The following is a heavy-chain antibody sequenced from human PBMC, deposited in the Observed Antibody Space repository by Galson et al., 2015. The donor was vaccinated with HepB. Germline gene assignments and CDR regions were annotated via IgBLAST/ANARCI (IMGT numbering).Heavy chain of an antibody. V-gene: IGHV6-1*01. CDR2: TYYRSKWYN. J-gene: IGHJ6*02. D-gene: IGHD6-19*01. CDR1: GDSVSSNSAA. Sequence: CAISGDSVSSNSAAWNWIRQSPSRGLEWLGRTYYRSKWYNDYAVSVESRITINPDTSKNQFSLQLNSVTPEDTAVYYCARDNSSGWYEDYYYYYGMDVWGQGTTVTVS. CDR3: ARDNSSGWYEDYYYYYGMDV.